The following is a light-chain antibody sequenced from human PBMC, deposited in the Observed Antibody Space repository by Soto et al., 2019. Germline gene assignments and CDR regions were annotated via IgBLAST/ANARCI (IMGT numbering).Light chain of an antibody. Sequence: ETVLTQSPGTLSLSPGERASLSCRAGQSISNNYLSWYQQKPGQAPRLLIHDASNRATGIPDRFSGSGSGTDFTLTISRLEPEDVAVYYCQWYGISPPEYTFGQGTMLEI. CDR1: QSISNNY. CDR3: QWYGISPPEYT. J-gene: IGKJ2*01. CDR2: DAS. V-gene: IGKV3-20*01.